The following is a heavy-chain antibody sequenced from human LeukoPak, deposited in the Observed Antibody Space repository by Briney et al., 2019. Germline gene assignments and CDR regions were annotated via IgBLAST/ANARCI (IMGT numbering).Heavy chain of an antibody. Sequence: SETLSLTCTVSGGSISSYYWSWIRQPPGKGLEWIGYIYYSGSTYYNPSLKSRVTISVDTSKNQFSLKLSSVTAADTAVYYCARDKGISYYDSSGSRGAFDIWGQGTMVTVSS. V-gene: IGHV4-59*12. CDR1: GGSISSYY. J-gene: IGHJ3*02. CDR3: ARDKGISYYDSSGSRGAFDI. CDR2: IYYSGST. D-gene: IGHD3-22*01.